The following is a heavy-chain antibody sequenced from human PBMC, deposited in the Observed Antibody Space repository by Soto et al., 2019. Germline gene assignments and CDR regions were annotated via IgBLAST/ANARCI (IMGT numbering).Heavy chain of an antibody. CDR1: GFAFSPYY. CDR2: TTQDGTEK. CDR3: ASLDTARSQIAGY. V-gene: IGHV3-7*01. Sequence: EVQLVESGGGLIHPGGSLRLSCVSSGFAFSPYYMSWVRQAPGKWLEWLAMTTQDGTEKHYVDSVRGRFTISRDSAKNSMWLQLNSLTVEHKAIYYCASLDTARSQIAGYWGQGIQVTVSS. J-gene: IGHJ4*02. D-gene: IGHD6-25*01.